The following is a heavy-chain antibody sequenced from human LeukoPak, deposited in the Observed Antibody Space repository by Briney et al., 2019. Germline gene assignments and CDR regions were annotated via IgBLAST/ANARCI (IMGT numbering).Heavy chain of an antibody. V-gene: IGHV1-69*05. D-gene: IGHD5-24*01. Sequence: GASVKVSCKASGGSFSSYAISWVRQAPGQGLEWMGGIIPIFGTANYAQKFQGRVTITTDESTSTAYVELSSLRSEDTAVYYCARDRDGYNHFDYWGQGTLVTVSS. CDR2: IIPIFGTA. CDR3: ARDRDGYNHFDY. CDR1: GGSFSSYA. J-gene: IGHJ4*02.